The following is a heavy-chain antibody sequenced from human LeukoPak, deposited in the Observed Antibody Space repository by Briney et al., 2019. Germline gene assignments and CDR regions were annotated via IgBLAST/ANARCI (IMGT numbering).Heavy chain of an antibody. CDR2: ISYSGST. D-gene: IGHD3-10*01. CDR1: GGSIRSYY. V-gene: IGHV4-59*01. CDR3: ARYGSGSYPLDPSLSFDY. J-gene: IGHJ4*02. Sequence: PSETLSLTCTVSGGSIRSYYWTCGSISYSGSTNYNPSLKSRVTISVDTSKNQFSLKLSSVTAADTAVYYCARYGSGSYPLDPSLSFDYWGQGTLVTVSS.